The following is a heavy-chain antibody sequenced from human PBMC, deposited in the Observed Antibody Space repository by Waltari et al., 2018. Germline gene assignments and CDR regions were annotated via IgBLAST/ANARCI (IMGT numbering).Heavy chain of an antibody. V-gene: IGHV3-21*01. Sequence: EVQLVESGGGLVKPGGSLRLSCAASGFTFSSYSMNWVRQAPGKGLEWVSSISSSSSYIYYADSVKGRFTISRDNAKNSLYLQMNSLRAEDTAVYYCAGIAAAGTSPDPPFDYWGQGTLVTVSS. CDR1: GFTFSSYS. CDR2: ISSSSSYI. J-gene: IGHJ4*02. D-gene: IGHD6-13*01. CDR3: AGIAAAGTSPDPPFDY.